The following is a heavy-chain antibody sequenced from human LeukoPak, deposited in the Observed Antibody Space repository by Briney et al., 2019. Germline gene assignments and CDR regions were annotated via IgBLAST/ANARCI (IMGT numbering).Heavy chain of an antibody. J-gene: IGHJ5*02. D-gene: IGHD6-13*01. CDR3: ARGRGARSSRWYNWFDP. CDR2: INHSGST. V-gene: IGHV4-34*01. Sequence: SETLSLTCAVYGGSFSGYSWSWIRQPPGKGLEWIGEINHSGSTNYNPSLKSRVTISIDTSKNQFSLEMSSVTAADTAVYYCARGRGARSSRWYNWFDPWGQGTLVTVSS. CDR1: GGSFSGYS.